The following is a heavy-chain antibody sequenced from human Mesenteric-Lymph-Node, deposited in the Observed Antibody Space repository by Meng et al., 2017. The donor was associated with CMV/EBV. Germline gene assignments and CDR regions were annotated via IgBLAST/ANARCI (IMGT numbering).Heavy chain of an antibody. CDR1: GFTFSDYY. D-gene: IGHD2-2*01. V-gene: IGHV3-11*04. J-gene: IGHJ5*02. CDR3: ARWYCSSTSCSSNWFDP. Sequence: GESLKISCAASGFTFSDYYMSWIRQAPGKGLEWVSYISKSGTTIYYADSVKGRFTISRDNAKNSLNLQMNSLRAEDTAVYYCARWYCSSTSCSSNWFDPWGQGTLVTVSS. CDR2: ISKSGTTI.